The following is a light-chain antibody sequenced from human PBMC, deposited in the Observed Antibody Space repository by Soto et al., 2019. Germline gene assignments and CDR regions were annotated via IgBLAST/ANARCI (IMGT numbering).Light chain of an antibody. CDR2: GAS. Sequence: EIVLTQSPGTLSLSPGERVTLSCRASQNVYINSLAWYQQKPGQTPRLLIYGASTRAAAVPDRFSASGSGTDFALSIDGLEPEDFAIYYCQQYGVSPLTFGPGTKVDIK. CDR1: QNVYINS. J-gene: IGKJ3*01. CDR3: QQYGVSPLT. V-gene: IGKV3-20*01.